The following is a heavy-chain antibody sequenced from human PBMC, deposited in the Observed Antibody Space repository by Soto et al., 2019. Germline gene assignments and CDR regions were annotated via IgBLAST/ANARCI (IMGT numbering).Heavy chain of an antibody. J-gene: IGHJ4*02. D-gene: IGHD3-3*01. Sequence: ASVKVSCKAAGYTFTGYYMHWGRQATGQGLEWMGWINHNSGGTNYAQKFQGWVTMTRDTSISTAYMELSRLRSDDTAVYYCAREQITIFGVVTAYYFDFWGQGTLVTVSS. V-gene: IGHV1-2*04. CDR3: AREQITIFGVVTAYYFDF. CDR2: INHNSGGT. CDR1: GYTFTGYY.